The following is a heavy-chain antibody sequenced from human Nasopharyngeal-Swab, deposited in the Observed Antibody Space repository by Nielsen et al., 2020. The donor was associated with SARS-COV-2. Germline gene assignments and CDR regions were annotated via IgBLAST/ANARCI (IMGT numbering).Heavy chain of an antibody. CDR3: ARDGIVGATGPDY. CDR2: IWYDGSNK. D-gene: IGHD1-26*01. V-gene: IGHV3-33*01. Sequence: WIRQPPGKGLEWVAVIWYDGSNKYYADSVKGRFTISRDNSKNTLYLQMNSLRAEDTAVYYCARDGIVGATGPDYWGQGTLVTVSS. J-gene: IGHJ4*02.